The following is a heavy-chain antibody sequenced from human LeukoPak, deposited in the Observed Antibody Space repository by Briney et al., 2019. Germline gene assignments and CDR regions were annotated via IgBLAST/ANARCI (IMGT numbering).Heavy chain of an antibody. V-gene: IGHV3-48*01. D-gene: IGHD1-14*01. CDR1: GLTFSTYS. Sequence: PGGSLRLSRGASGLTFSTYSMNWVRQAPGKGLEWVSYISSDSGTRYYADSVKGRFTISRDNAKNSLYLQMNSLRAEDTAVYYCARAAQPGFDPWGQGTLVTVSS. J-gene: IGHJ5*02. CDR3: ARAAQPGFDP. CDR2: ISSDSGTR.